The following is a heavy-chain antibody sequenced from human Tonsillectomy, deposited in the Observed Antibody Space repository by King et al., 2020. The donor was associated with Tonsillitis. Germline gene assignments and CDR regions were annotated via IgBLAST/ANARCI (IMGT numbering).Heavy chain of an antibody. CDR1: GFTFSSYE. J-gene: IGHJ4*02. V-gene: IGHV3-48*03. Sequence: VQLVESGGGLVQPGGSLRLSCAASGFTFSSYEMNWVRQAPGKGLEWVSYISSSGSTIYYADSVKGRFTISRDNAKNSLYLQMNSLRAEDTAVYYCARVGYCMSTSCWHVAYWGQGTLVTVSS. CDR2: ISSSGSTI. CDR3: ARVGYCMSTSCWHVAY. D-gene: IGHD2-2*03.